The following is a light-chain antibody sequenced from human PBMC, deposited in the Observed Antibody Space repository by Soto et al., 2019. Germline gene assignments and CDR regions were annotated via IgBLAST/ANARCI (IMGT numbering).Light chain of an antibody. J-gene: IGKJ4*01. CDR1: QTVYNN. CDR2: GAS. CDR3: QQYSNWPLT. Sequence: EIVMTQSLSTLSVSPGERATLSCRASQTVYNNLAWYQQKPGQPPRLLIYGASARATGIPARFSGSGSGTEFTLTISSLQSEDFAAYYCQQYSNWPLTFGGGTKVEIK. V-gene: IGKV3-15*01.